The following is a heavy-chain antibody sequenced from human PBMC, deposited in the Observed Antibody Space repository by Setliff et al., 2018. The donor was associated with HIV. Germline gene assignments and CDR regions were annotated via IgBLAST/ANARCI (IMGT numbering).Heavy chain of an antibody. J-gene: IGHJ6*02. D-gene: IGHD6-13*01. CDR3: ARDCRVGWVFTYGMDV. CDR1: GFTFSSYA. Sequence: GGSLRLSCAASGFTFSSYAMSWVRQAPGKGLERVSAISGSGGSTYYADSVKGRFTISRDNSKNTVFLQMNSLRGEDTAVYYCARDCRVGWVFTYGMDVWGQGTLVTVSS. V-gene: IGHV3-23*01. CDR2: ISGSGGST.